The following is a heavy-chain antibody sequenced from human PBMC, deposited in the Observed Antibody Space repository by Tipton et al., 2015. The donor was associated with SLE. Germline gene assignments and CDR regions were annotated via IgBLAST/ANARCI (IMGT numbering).Heavy chain of an antibody. V-gene: IGHV4-39*07. D-gene: IGHD3-3*01. J-gene: IGHJ2*01. Sequence: LSCTVSGGSISSSSYYWGWIRQPPGKGLEWIGSIYYSGSTYYNPSLKSRVTISVDTSKNQFSLKLGSVTAADTAVYYCARVGEPNHYDFCSGYHYWYFDLWGRGTLVTVSS. CDR3: ARVGEPNHYDFCSGYHYWYFDL. CDR2: IYYSGST. CDR1: GGSISSSSYY.